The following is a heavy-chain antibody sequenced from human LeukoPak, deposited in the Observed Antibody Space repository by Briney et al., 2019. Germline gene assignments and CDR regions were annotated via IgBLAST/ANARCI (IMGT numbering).Heavy chain of an antibody. Sequence: GGSLRLSCAASGFSVSSNYMSWVRQAPGKGLEWVSIIYSGGSTHYADSVKGRFTISRDDSKNTLSLQMNSLRAEDTAVYYCARAVAGYYFDYWGQGTLVTVSP. J-gene: IGHJ4*02. V-gene: IGHV3-66*01. D-gene: IGHD6-19*01. CDR2: IYSGGST. CDR3: ARAVAGYYFDY. CDR1: GFSVSSNY.